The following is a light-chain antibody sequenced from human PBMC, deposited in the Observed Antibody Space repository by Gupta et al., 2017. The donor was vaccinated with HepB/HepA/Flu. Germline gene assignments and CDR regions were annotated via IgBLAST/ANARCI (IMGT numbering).Light chain of an antibody. Sequence: HSALTQPASVSGSPGPSITISCTGDSSDASFYNYISWYQQHPDKAPELIIYDVSSRPSGVSNRFSGSRSGKTASLTISGLQAEDEADYYCSSYISSSTYVVFGGGTRLTVV. CDR3: SSYISSSTYVV. CDR1: SSDASFYNY. CDR2: DVS. V-gene: IGLV2-14*03. J-gene: IGLJ2*01.